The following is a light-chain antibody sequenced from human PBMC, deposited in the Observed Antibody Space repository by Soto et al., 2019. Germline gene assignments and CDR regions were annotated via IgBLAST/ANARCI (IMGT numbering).Light chain of an antibody. CDR1: QSVDSNY. CDR2: ATP. J-gene: IGKJ3*01. CDR3: QQYRT. V-gene: IGKV3-20*01. Sequence: EIVLTQSPGTLSLSPGERATLSCRASQSVDSNYLTWYQQKPGQAPRLLIYATPSRATGTPDRFSGSGSGTDFTLTISRLEPEDFAVYYCQQYRTFGPGIKVDIK.